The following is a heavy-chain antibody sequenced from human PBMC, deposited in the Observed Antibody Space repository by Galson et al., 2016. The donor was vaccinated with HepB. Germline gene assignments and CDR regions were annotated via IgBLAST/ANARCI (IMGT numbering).Heavy chain of an antibody. CDR2: IYPGDSDT. D-gene: IGHD4-17*01. CDR3: ARLHASYGDYTNYFFDY. J-gene: IGHJ4*02. CDR1: GYSFTNYW. V-gene: IGHV5-51*01. Sequence: QSGAEVKKPGESLKISCKGSGYSFTNYWIGWVRQMPGKGLEWMGIIYPGDSDTTYSPSFQGQVTISADKSISTAYLQWSSLKASDTAIYYCARLHASYGDYTNYFFDYWGQGTLVTVSS.